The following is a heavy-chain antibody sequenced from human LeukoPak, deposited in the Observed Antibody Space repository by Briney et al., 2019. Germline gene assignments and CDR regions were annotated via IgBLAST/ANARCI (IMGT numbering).Heavy chain of an antibody. CDR2: INPNSGGT. CDR3: ARSTVVGATIGDH. J-gene: IGHJ4*02. D-gene: IGHD1-26*01. V-gene: IGHV1-2*06. Sequence: ASVKVSXKASGYTFTGDYMHWVRQAPGQGLEWLGRINPNSGGTSYAQKFLGGVTMTRDTSISTAYMELTRLTSDDTAMYYCARSTVVGATIGDHWGQGTLVTVSS. CDR1: GYTFTGDY.